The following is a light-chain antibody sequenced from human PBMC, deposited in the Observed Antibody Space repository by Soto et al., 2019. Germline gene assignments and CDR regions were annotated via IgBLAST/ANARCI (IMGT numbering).Light chain of an antibody. J-gene: IGKJ1*01. Sequence: DIQMTQSPSSLSVSVGDRVTITCRASQSISSYLNWYQQKPGKAPKXLIYAASSLQSGVPSRFSGSGSGTDCTLTISSLQPEDVATYYCQQSYSTPWTLGQGTKVDIK. CDR1: QSISSY. CDR3: QQSYSTPWT. V-gene: IGKV1-39*01. CDR2: AAS.